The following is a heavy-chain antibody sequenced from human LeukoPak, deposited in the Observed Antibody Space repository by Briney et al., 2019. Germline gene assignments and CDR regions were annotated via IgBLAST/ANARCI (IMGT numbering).Heavy chain of an antibody. CDR2: INPNSGGT. Sequence: ASVKVSCKASGYTFTGYYMHWVRQAPGQGLEWMGWINPNSGGTNYAQKFQGRVTMTRDTSISTAYVELSRLRSDDTAVYYCARDQYSSSWTFDYWGQGTLVTVSS. CDR1: GYTFTGYY. D-gene: IGHD6-13*01. CDR3: ARDQYSSSWTFDY. V-gene: IGHV1-2*02. J-gene: IGHJ4*02.